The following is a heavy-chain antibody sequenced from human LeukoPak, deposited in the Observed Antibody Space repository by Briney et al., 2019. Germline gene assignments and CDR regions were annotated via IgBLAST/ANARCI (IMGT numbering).Heavy chain of an antibody. D-gene: IGHD3-9*01. CDR3: ARGQPNYDILYYFDY. V-gene: IGHV4-59*08. Sequence: SETLSLTCTVSGGSISTYYWSWIRQPPGKGLEWIGYIYHSGSTNYNPSLKSRVTISVDTSKNQFSLKLSSVTAADTAVYYCARGQPNYDILYYFDYWGQGTLVTVSS. CDR1: GGSISTYY. J-gene: IGHJ4*02. CDR2: IYHSGST.